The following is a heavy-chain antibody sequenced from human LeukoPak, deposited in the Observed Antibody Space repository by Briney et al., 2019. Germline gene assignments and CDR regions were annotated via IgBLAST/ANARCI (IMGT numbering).Heavy chain of an antibody. CDR3: ARDKGQDSFDY. CDR1: GGSISSYY. Sequence: PSETLSLTCTVSGGSISSYYWGWIRQPPGKGLEWIGSIYYSGSTYYNPSLKSRVTISVDTSKNQFSLKLSSVTAADTAVYYCARDKGQDSFDYWGQGTLVTVSS. J-gene: IGHJ4*02. CDR2: IYYSGST. V-gene: IGHV4-39*07.